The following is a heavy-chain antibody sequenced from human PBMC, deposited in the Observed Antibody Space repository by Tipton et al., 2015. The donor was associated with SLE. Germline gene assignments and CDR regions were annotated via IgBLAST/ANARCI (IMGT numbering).Heavy chain of an antibody. CDR2: TYYRSKWYS. V-gene: IGHV6-1*01. CDR3: ARVWGTGSRGVDY. J-gene: IGHJ4*02. Sequence: GLVKPSQTLSLTCAISGDSVSTNSAAWTGIRQSPSRGLEWLGRTYYRSKWYSDYAVSVKSRITINPDTSKNQFSLQLNSVTPEDTAVYYCARVWGTGSRGVDYWGQGTLVTVSS. D-gene: IGHD2-2*01. CDR1: GDSVSTNSAA.